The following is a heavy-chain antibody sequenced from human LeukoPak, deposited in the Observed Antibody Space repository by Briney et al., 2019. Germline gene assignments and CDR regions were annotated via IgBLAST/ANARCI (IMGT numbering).Heavy chain of an antibody. CDR2: IYYSGST. D-gene: IGHD4-23*01. J-gene: IGHJ4*02. Sequence: SETLSLTCTVSGGSISSFYWSWIRQPPGKGLEWIGYIYYSGSTYYNPSLKSRITTSVDTSKNQFSLRLSSVTAADTAVYYCASYYVGNPRYWGQGTLVTVSS. CDR1: GGSISSFY. CDR3: ASYYVGNPRY. V-gene: IGHV4-59*04.